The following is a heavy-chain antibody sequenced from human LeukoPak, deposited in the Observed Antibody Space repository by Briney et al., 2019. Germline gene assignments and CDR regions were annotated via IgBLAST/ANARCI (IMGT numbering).Heavy chain of an antibody. Sequence: GGSLRLSCAASGFTFSNYAMSWVRQAPGKGLEWVSVISGSGGITYYADSVKGRFTISRDNAKNTLYLQMNSLRAEDTAVYYCARDVLYSSSSGDYWGQGTLVTVSS. CDR2: ISGSGGIT. V-gene: IGHV3-23*01. D-gene: IGHD6-6*01. CDR1: GFTFSNYA. CDR3: ARDVLYSSSSGDY. J-gene: IGHJ4*02.